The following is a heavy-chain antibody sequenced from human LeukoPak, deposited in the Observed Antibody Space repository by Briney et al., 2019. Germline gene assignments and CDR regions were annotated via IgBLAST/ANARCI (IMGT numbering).Heavy chain of an antibody. D-gene: IGHD3-3*01. V-gene: IGHV3-21*01. J-gene: IGHJ4*02. CDR2: ISSSSSYI. CDR3: ARAPYYDFCRGGFVDF. Sequence: GGSLRLSCAASGFTFSSYSMNWVRQAPGKGLEWVSSISSSSSYIYYADSVKGRFTISRDNAKNSLYLQMNSLRAEDTAVYYWARAPYYDFCRGGFVDFWGQGTLVTVSS. CDR1: GFTFSSYS.